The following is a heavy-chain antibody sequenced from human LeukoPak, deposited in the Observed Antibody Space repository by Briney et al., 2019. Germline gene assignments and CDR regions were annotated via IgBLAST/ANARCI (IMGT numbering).Heavy chain of an antibody. CDR1: GGSISSGSYY. J-gene: IGHJ4*02. CDR3: ARGNLGGFIVVVVDNGFDY. V-gene: IGHV4-61*02. CDR2: IYTSGST. Sequence: SETLSLTCTVSGGSISSGSYYWSWIRQPAGKGLGWIGRIYTSGSTNYNPSLKSRVTISVDTSKNQFSLKLSSVTAADTAVYYCARGNLGGFIVVVVDNGFDYWGQGTLVTVSS. D-gene: IGHD2-15*01.